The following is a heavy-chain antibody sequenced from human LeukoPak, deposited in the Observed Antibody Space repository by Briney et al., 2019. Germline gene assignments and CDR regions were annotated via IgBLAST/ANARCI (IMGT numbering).Heavy chain of an antibody. CDR2: IYYSGST. D-gene: IGHD3-22*01. CDR3: ARDVTSPGSYDSSRYNALDI. Sequence: SETLSLTCTVSGGSISSSSYYWGWIRQPPGKGLEWIGSIYYSGSTYYNPSLKSRVTISVDTSKNQFSLKLSSVTAADTAVYYCARDVTSPGSYDSSRYNALDIWGQGTMVTVSS. J-gene: IGHJ3*02. V-gene: IGHV4-39*07. CDR1: GGSISSSSYY.